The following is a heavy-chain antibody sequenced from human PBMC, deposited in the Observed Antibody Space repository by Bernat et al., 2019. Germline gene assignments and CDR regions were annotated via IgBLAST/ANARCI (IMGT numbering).Heavy chain of an antibody. J-gene: IGHJ4*02. D-gene: IGHD3-22*01. CDR3: ARVHYYDSSGYSDDY. Sequence: QVQLMQSGAEVKKPGASVKVSCKASGYTFTSYGISWVRQAPGQGLEWMGWISAYNGNTNYAQKLQGRVTMTTDTSTSTAYMELRSLRSDDTAVYYCARVHYYDSSGYSDDYWGQGTLVTVSS. CDR2: ISAYNGNT. CDR1: GYTFTSYG. V-gene: IGHV1-18*01.